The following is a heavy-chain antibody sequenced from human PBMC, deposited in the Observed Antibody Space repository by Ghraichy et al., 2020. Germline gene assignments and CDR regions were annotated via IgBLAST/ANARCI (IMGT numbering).Heavy chain of an antibody. D-gene: IGHD2-2*01. Sequence: ASVKVSCKTSGYSFTSYGLSWVRQAPGQGLEWMGWITANNANRNYAQKFQGRLTMTTDTSTRTAYMELRSLRSDDMAVYYCARDRRPDVVIPTAPLYFYYYGMDVWGQGTTVTVSS. CDR3: ARDRRPDVVIPTAPLYFYYYGMDV. CDR1: GYSFTSYG. V-gene: IGHV1-18*03. J-gene: IGHJ6*02. CDR2: ITANNANR.